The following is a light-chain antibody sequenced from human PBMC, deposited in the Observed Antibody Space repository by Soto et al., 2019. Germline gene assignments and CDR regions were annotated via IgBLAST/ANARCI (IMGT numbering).Light chain of an antibody. Sequence: VLTQAPDTLSVSPGERATLSCRASQAINNNVAWYQLKDGQVPRLLIYGASTRAADVPARFSGGGSGTDFTLTISRLEPEDFAVYYCQQYDTSPRTFGPGTKV. CDR3: QQYDTSPRT. J-gene: IGKJ1*01. CDR1: QAINNN. V-gene: IGKV3-15*01. CDR2: GAS.